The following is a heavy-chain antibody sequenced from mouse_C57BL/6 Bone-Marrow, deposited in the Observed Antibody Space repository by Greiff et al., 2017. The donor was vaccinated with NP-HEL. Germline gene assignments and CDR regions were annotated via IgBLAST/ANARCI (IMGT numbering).Heavy chain of an antibody. CDR1: GFSLSTSGMG. CDR2: IYWDDDK. CDR3: ARKNGYYFFDY. V-gene: IGHV8-12*01. J-gene: IGHJ2*01. D-gene: IGHD2-3*01. Sequence: QVTLKVCGPGILQSSQTLSLTCSFSGFSLSTSGMGVSWIRQPSGKGLEWLAHIYWDDDKRYNPSLKSRLTISKDTSRNQVFLKITSVDTADTATYYCARKNGYYFFDYWGKGTTLTVSS.